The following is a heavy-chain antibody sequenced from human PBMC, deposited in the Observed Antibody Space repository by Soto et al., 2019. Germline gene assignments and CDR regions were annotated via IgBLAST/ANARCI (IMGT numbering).Heavy chain of an antibody. CDR2: MNPNSGHT. V-gene: IGHV1-8*01. CDR3: ASDMSTT. CDR1: GYTFTSHD. J-gene: IGHJ5*02. Sequence: ASVKVSCKASGYTFTSHDINWMRQTTGQGLEWMGWMNPNSGHTNSAQKFQGRVTLTRDTSINTAYMELTNLRSEDTAIYYCASDMSTTWGQGTLVTVSS. D-gene: IGHD2-2*01.